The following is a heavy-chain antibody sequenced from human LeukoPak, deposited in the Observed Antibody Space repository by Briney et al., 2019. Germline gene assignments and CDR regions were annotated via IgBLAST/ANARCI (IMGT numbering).Heavy chain of an antibody. Sequence: SETLSLTCTVSLDSTTSNFWRWVRQPPGKGLEWIGEIHRSGSPNYNPSLQSRVTISIDRSRNQIALELSSVTAADTAVYYCAREILGGFNPGAYWGQGTLVTVSS. V-gene: IGHV4/OR15-8*01. J-gene: IGHJ4*02. D-gene: IGHD1-14*01. CDR2: IHRSGSP. CDR3: AREILGGFNPGAY. CDR1: LDSTTSNF.